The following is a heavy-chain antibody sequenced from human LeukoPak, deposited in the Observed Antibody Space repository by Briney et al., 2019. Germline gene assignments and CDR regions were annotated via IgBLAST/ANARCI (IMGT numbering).Heavy chain of an antibody. Sequence: GASVKVSCKASGYTFTDYYMRWVRQAPGQGLEWMGWVNPNSGDTNYVHKFQGRVTMTSDTSISTAYMDLSRVRSDDTAVYYCALLFSSTWYRFDSWGQGTLVTVSS. CDR1: GYTFTDYY. V-gene: IGHV1-2*02. J-gene: IGHJ4*02. D-gene: IGHD6-13*01. CDR3: ALLFSSTWYRFDS. CDR2: VNPNSGDT.